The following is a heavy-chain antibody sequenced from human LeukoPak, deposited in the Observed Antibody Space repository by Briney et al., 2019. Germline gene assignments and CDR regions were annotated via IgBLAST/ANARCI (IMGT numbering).Heavy chain of an antibody. D-gene: IGHD4-23*01. CDR2: ISAYNGNT. V-gene: IGHV1-18*04. Sequence: ASVKVSCKASGYTFTSYGISWVRQAPGQGLEWMGWISAYNGNTNYAQKLQGRVTMTTDTSTSTAYMELRSLRSDDTAVYYCARLVRERWNGNYGDYWGRGTLVTVSS. CDR1: GYTFTSYG. CDR3: ARLVRERWNGNYGDY. J-gene: IGHJ4*02.